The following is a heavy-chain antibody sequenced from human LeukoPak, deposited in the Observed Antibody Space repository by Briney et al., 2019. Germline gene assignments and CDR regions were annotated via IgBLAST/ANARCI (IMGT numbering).Heavy chain of an antibody. J-gene: IGHJ4*02. Sequence: GGSLRLSCAASGFTFSSYAMYWVRQAPGKGLEWVSAISGSGGSTYYADSVKGRFTISRDNSKNTLYLQMNSLRAEDTAVYYCAKDREVATIFFFDYWGRGTLVTVSS. CDR3: AKDREVATIFFFDY. CDR1: GFTFSSYA. D-gene: IGHD5-24*01. CDR2: ISGSGGST. V-gene: IGHV3-23*01.